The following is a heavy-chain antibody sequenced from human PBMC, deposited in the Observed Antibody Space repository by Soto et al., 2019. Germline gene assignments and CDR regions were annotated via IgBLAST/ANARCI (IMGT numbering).Heavy chain of an antibody. Sequence: PGGSLRLSCAASGFTCSSYSMNWVRQAPGKGLEWVSYISIGTSTIYYADSVKGRFTISRDDAKNSLYLQMNSLRDEDTAVYYCARDNGMAGSFDPWGQGTLVTVYS. CDR2: ISIGTSTI. CDR3: ARDNGMAGSFDP. V-gene: IGHV3-48*02. CDR1: GFTCSSYS. J-gene: IGHJ5*02. D-gene: IGHD2-8*01.